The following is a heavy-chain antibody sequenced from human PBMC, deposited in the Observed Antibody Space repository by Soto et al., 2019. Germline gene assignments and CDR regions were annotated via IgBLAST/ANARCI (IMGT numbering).Heavy chain of an antibody. CDR2: INHSGST. CDR3: ATSSVVAANGLDAFDI. V-gene: IGHV4-34*01. CDR1: GGSFSGYY. Sequence: SETLSLTCAVYGGSFSGYYWSWIRQPPGKGLEWIGEINHSGSTNYNPSLKSRVTISVDTSKNQFSLKLSSVTAADTAVYYCATSSVVAANGLDAFDIWGQGTMVTVSS. J-gene: IGHJ3*02. D-gene: IGHD2-15*01.